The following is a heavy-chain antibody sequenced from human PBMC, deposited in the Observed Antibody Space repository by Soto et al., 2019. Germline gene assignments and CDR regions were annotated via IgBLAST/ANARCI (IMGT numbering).Heavy chain of an antibody. V-gene: IGHV4-59*08. CDR3: ARGGGIVVVTAPYDH. Sequence: SETLSLTCTVSDGSISSYYWSWIRQPPGKGLEWIGYIYYSGSTNYNPSLKSRVTISVDTSKNQFSLKLNSMTAADTAVYYCARGGGIVVVTAPYDHWGQGTLVTVSS. CDR1: DGSISSYY. CDR2: IYYSGST. J-gene: IGHJ4*02. D-gene: IGHD2-21*02.